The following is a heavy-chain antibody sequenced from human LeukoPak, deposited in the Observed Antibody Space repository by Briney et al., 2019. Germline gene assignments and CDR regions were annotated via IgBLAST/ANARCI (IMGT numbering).Heavy chain of an antibody. V-gene: IGHV3-21*01. CDR3: ARAYCSGGSCYPFDY. D-gene: IGHD2-15*01. Sequence: GVSLRLSCAACGLTFSSCSMNWVRRARGKGREGGSAIRSGSNYINYADAVKGRFTISRDNATNSLSRQTNSLRAEDTAVYYCARAYCSGGSCYPFDYWGQGTLVTVSS. CDR1: GLTFSSCS. J-gene: IGHJ4*02. CDR2: IRSGSNYI.